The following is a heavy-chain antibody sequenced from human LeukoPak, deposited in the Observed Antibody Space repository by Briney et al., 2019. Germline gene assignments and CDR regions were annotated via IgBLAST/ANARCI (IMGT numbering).Heavy chain of an antibody. V-gene: IGHV4-39*01. D-gene: IGHD6-19*01. J-gene: IGHJ4*02. CDR3: ARGSTGRSSVWYAY. CDR1: GGSISSSSYY. CDR2: IYYSGST. Sequence: PSETLSLTCTVSGGSISSSSYYWGWIRQPPGKGLEWIGSIYYSGSTYYNPSLKSRVTISVDTSKNQFSLKLSSVTAADTAVYYCARGSTGRSSVWYAYWGQGTLVTVSS.